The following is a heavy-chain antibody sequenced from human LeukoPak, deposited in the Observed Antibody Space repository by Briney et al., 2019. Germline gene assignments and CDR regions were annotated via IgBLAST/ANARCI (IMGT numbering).Heavy chain of an antibody. CDR3: ARDLARYGDYNVNWYFDL. CDR1: GFPFSSSA. CDR2: ISGSGVNT. Sequence: PGGSLRLSCAASGFPFSSSAMSWVRQAPGKGLEWVSVISGSGVNTYYADSVKGRFTTSRDNSKNTLYLQVNSLRAEDTAVYYCARDLARYGDYNVNWYFDLWGRGTLVTVSS. V-gene: IGHV3-23*01. J-gene: IGHJ2*01. D-gene: IGHD4-17*01.